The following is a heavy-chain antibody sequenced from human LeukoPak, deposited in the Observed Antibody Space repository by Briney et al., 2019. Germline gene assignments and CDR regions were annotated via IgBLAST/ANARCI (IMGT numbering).Heavy chain of an antibody. V-gene: IGHV4-59*01. J-gene: IGHJ6*02. CDR1: GGSISSYY. CDR2: IYYSGST. D-gene: IGHD4-23*01. Sequence: SETLSLTCTVSGGSISSYYWSWIRQPPGKGLEWIGYIYYSGSTNYNPSLKSRVTISVDTSKNQFSLKLSSVTAADTAVYYCASTTTVVTSSTYYYYGMDVWGQGTTVTVSS. CDR3: ASTTTVVTSSTYYYYGMDV.